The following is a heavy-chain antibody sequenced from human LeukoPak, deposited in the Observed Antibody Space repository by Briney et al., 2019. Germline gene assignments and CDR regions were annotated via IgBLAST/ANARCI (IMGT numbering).Heavy chain of an antibody. CDR3: ARDKGPYDSSGYCSFGY. V-gene: IGHV4-34*01. D-gene: IGHD3-22*01. CDR1: GGSFSGYY. J-gene: IGHJ4*02. CDR2: INHSGST. Sequence: SETLSLTCAVYGGSFSGYYWSWIRQPPGKGLEWIGEINHSGSTNYNPSLKSRVTISVDTSKNQFSLKLSSVTAADTAVYYCARDKGPYDSSGYCSFGYWGQGTLVTVSS.